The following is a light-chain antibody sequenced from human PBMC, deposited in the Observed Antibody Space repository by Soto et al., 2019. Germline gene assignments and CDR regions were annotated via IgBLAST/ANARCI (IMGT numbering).Light chain of an antibody. J-gene: IGKJ3*01. CDR2: EAS. V-gene: IGKV1-5*03. CDR1: QSISNW. CDR3: QQYHSYSFT. Sequence: DIQMTQSPSTLSASVGDRVTITCRASQSISNWLAWYQQKPGKAPKLLIYEASNLESGVPSRFSGSGSGTAFTLTISSLQPDDFATYYCQQYHSYSFTFGPGTKVDIK.